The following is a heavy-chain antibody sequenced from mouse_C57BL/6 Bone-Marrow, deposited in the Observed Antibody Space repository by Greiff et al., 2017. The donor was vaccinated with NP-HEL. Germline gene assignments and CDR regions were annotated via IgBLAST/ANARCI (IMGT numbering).Heavy chain of an antibody. CDR1: GYTFTSYG. Sequence: VQLQQSGAELARPGASVKLSCKASGYTFTSYGISWVKQRTGQGLEWIGEIYPRSGNTYYNEKFKGKATLTADKSSSTAYMELSSLTSEDTAVYYCTTRLFYDGYYYAMDYWGQGTSVTVSS. V-gene: IGHV1-81*01. CDR3: TTRLFYDGYYYAMDY. D-gene: IGHD2-3*01. J-gene: IGHJ4*01. CDR2: IYPRSGNT.